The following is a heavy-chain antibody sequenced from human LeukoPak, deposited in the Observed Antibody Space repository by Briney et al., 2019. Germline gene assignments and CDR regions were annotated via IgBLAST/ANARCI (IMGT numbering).Heavy chain of an antibody. CDR3: ARDARIAVSYYFDY. J-gene: IGHJ4*02. CDR1: GYTFTSYG. CDR2: ISAYNGNT. V-gene: IGHV1-18*01. D-gene: IGHD6-19*01. Sequence: ASVKVSCKASGYTFTSYGISWVRQAPGQGLEWMRWISAYNGNTNYAQKLQGRVTMTTDTSTSTAYMELRSLRSDDTAVYYCARDARIAVSYYFDYWGQGTLVTVSS.